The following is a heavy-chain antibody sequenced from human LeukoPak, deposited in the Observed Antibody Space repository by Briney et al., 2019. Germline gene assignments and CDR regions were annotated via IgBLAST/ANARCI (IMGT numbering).Heavy chain of an antibody. CDR2: IYYSGST. V-gene: IGHV4-59*01. CDR3: ARMEMVVVVVAARSGAFDI. J-gene: IGHJ3*02. Sequence: SETLSLTCTVSGGSISSYYWSWIRQPPGKGLEWIGYIYYSGSTNYNPSIKSRVTISVDTSKNQFSLKLSSVTAADTAVYYWARMEMVVVVVAARSGAFDIWGQGTMVTVSS. D-gene: IGHD2-15*01. CDR1: GGSISSYY.